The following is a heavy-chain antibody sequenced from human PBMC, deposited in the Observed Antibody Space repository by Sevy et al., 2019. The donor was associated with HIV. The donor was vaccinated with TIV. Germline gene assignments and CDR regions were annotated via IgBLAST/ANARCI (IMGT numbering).Heavy chain of an antibody. CDR2: IRNKADSYTT. V-gene: IGHV3-72*01. CDR3: ATHAGIAAAGRVFDY. CDR1: GFTFSDHY. J-gene: IGHJ4*02. D-gene: IGHD6-13*01. Sequence: GGSLRLSCAASGFTFSDHYMEWVRQAPGKGLEWVGRIRNKADSYTTEYAASVKGRFTISRDDSKNSPYLLMNSLKTEDTAGYYCATHAGIAAAGRVFDYWGQGTLVTVSS.